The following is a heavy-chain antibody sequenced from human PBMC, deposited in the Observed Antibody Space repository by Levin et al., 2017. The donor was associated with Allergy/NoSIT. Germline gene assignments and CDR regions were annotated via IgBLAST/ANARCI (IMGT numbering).Heavy chain of an antibody. D-gene: IGHD2/OR15-2a*01. CDR2: IYYSGST. Sequence: PSETLSLTCTVSGGSISSSSYYWGWIRQPPGKGLEWIGSIYYSGSTYYNPSLKSRVTISVDTSKNQFSLKLSSVTAADTAVYYCARHPKYFGHPYLYYFDYWGQGTLVTVSS. V-gene: IGHV4-39*01. CDR1: GGSISSSSYY. J-gene: IGHJ4*02. CDR3: ARHPKYFGHPYLYYFDY.